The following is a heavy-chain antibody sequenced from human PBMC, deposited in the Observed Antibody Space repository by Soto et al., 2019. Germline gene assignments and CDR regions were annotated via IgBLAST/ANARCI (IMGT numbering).Heavy chain of an antibody. Sequence: QVQLVQSGAEVKKPGSSVKVSCKASGGTFSSYAISWVRQAPGQGLEWRGGIIPIFGTANYAQKFQGRVTITADESTSTAYMGLSSLRSEDTAVYYCARGHIAAAGSEGDYYYYYGMDVWGQGTTVTVSS. V-gene: IGHV1-69*12. D-gene: IGHD6-13*01. CDR1: GGTFSSYA. CDR3: ARGHIAAAGSEGDYYYYYGMDV. CDR2: IIPIFGTA. J-gene: IGHJ6*02.